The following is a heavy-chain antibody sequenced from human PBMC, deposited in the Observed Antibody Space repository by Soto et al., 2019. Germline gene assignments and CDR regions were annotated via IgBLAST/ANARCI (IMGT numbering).Heavy chain of an antibody. Sequence: SETLSLTCTVSGGSISSYYWSWIQQPPGKGLEWIGYIYYSGSTNYNPSLKSRVTISVDTSKNQFSLKLSSVTAADTAVYYCARNKYNWNPIDYWGQGALVTVSS. V-gene: IGHV4-59*01. CDR1: GGSISSYY. CDR2: IYYSGST. J-gene: IGHJ4*02. D-gene: IGHD1-20*01. CDR3: ARNKYNWNPIDY.